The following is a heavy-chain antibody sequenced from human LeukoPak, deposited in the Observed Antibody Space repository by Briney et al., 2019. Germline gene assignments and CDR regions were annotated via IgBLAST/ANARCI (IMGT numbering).Heavy chain of an antibody. CDR3: AREVRGVSFFDY. D-gene: IGHD3-10*01. V-gene: IGHV4-30-4*01. J-gene: IGHJ4*02. Sequence: SETLSLTCTVSGGSISSGDYYWSWIRQPPGKGLEWIGYIYYSGSTYYNPSLKSRLTISVDTSKNRFSLKLSSVTAADTAVYYCAREVRGVSFFDYWGQGTLVTVSS. CDR1: GGSISSGDYY. CDR2: IYYSGST.